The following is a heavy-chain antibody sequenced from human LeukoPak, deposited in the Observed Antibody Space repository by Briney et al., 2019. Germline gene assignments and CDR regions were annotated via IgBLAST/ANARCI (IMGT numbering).Heavy chain of an antibody. CDR1: GGSISSSSYY. CDR3: ARVQVAVAGHTLFDY. CDR2: IYYSGST. J-gene: IGHJ4*02. D-gene: IGHD6-19*01. V-gene: IGHV4-39*07. Sequence: SETLSLTCTVSGGSISSSSYYWGWIRQPPGQGLVWIGSIYYSGSTYYNPSLKSRVTISVDTSKNQFSLKLSSVTAADTAVYYCARVQVAVAGHTLFDYWGQGTLVTVSS.